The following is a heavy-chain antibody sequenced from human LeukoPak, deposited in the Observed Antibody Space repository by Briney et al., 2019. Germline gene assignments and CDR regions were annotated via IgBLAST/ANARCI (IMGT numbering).Heavy chain of an antibody. CDR2: MYPGDSDT. CDR1: GYTFSNHW. J-gene: IGHJ6*02. Sequence: GESLKISCKGFGYTFSNHWIAWLRQMPGKGLEWMGIMYPGDSDTRYSPSFQGQVTFSVDKSIATAYLEWSSLKASDTALYYCARRGVLDGLDVWGQGTTVTVSS. V-gene: IGHV5-51*01. D-gene: IGHD3-3*01. CDR3: ARRGVLDGLDV.